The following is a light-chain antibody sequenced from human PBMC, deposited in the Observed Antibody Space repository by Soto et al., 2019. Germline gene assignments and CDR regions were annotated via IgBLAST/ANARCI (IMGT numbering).Light chain of an antibody. CDR2: GNN. V-gene: IGLV1-40*01. CDR1: SSNIGADYD. Sequence: LTQPPSVSGAPGQRVAISCTGSSSNIGADYDVHWYQQLPGTAPKLLTHGNNHRPSGVPDRFSGSKSGTSASLAISGLQPEDEADYCCAAWDDSLNEYVFGDGTKV. CDR3: AAWDDSLNEYV. J-gene: IGLJ1*01.